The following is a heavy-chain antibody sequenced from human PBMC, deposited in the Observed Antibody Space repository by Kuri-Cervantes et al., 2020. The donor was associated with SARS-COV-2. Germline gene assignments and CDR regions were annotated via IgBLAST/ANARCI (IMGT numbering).Heavy chain of an antibody. V-gene: IGHV4-30-2*01. CDR3: ARAPHGVNAFDI. CDR1: GGSISSGDYS. Sequence: SETLSLTCAVSGGSISSGDYSWSWIRQPPGKGLEWIGYIYHSGSTYYNPSLKSRLTISVDTSKNQFSLRLSSVTAADTAVYCCARAPHGVNAFDIWGQGTVVTVSS. J-gene: IGHJ3*02. D-gene: IGHD4-17*01. CDR2: IYHSGST.